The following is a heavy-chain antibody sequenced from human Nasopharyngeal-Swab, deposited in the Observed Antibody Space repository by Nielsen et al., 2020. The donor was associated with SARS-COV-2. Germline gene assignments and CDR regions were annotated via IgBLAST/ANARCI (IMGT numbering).Heavy chain of an antibody. J-gene: IGHJ6*02. CDR2: ISWYSGSI. Sequence: SLKISCAASGFTFDDYAMHWVRQAPGKGLEWVSGISWYSGSIGYADSVKGRFTISRDNAKNSLYLQMNSLRAEDTALYYCAKGHYDILTGSLYYYGMDVWGQGTTVTVSS. D-gene: IGHD3-9*01. V-gene: IGHV3-9*01. CDR1: GFTFDDYA. CDR3: AKGHYDILTGSLYYYGMDV.